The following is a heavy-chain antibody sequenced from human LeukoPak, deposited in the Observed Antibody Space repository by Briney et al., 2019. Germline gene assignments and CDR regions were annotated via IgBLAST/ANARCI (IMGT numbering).Heavy chain of an antibody. J-gene: IGHJ2*01. Sequence: SETLYLTCTVSGGSISSSSYYWVRIRQPPGKELEWIGSIYYSGSTYYNPSLKSRVTISVDTSKNQFSLKLSSVTAADTAVYYCARRRYSSGWYVSEYFETWGRGTLVTVSS. CDR1: GGSISSSSYY. V-gene: IGHV4-39*01. D-gene: IGHD6-19*01. CDR2: IYYSGST. CDR3: ARRRYSSGWYVSEYFET.